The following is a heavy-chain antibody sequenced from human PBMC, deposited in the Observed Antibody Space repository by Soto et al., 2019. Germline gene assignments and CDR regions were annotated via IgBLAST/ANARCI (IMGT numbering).Heavy chain of an antibody. CDR2: ISYDGSNK. J-gene: IGHJ6*02. D-gene: IGHD1-1*01. Sequence: QVQLVESGGGVVQPGRSLRLSCAASGFTFSSYAMHWVRQAPGKGLEWVAVISYDGSNKYYADSVKGRFTISRDNSKNTLYMQMKRLRDEDKAVYYCATTLGQVYYYYGMDVWGQGTTVTVSS. CDR3: ATTLGQVYYYYGMDV. CDR1: GFTFSSYA. V-gene: IGHV3-30-3*01.